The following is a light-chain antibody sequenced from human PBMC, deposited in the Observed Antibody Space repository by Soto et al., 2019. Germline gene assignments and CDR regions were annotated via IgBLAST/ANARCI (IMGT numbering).Light chain of an antibody. V-gene: IGLV2-14*01. CDR3: SSYTSISTYV. Sequence: QSVLTQPASVSGSPGQSITISCTGTSRDVGGYNFVSWYQQHPDKAPKLMIYDVTNRPSGVSNRFSGSKSGNTASLTISGLQAEDEADYYCSSYTSISTYVFGNGTKVTVL. CDR1: SRDVGGYNF. CDR2: DVT. J-gene: IGLJ1*01.